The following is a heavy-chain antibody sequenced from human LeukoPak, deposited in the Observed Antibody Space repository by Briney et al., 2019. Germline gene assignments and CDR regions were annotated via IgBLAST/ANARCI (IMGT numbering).Heavy chain of an antibody. V-gene: IGHV3-30*18. CDR1: GFTFSSYG. J-gene: IGHJ4*02. Sequence: AGGSLRLSCAASGFTFSSYGMHWVRQAPGKGLEWVAVISYDGSNKYYADSVKGRFTISRDNSKNTLYLQMNSLRAEDTAVYYCAKDSGVSSGYLYWGQGTLVTVSS. CDR3: AKDSGVSSGYLY. CDR2: ISYDGSNK. D-gene: IGHD3-22*01.